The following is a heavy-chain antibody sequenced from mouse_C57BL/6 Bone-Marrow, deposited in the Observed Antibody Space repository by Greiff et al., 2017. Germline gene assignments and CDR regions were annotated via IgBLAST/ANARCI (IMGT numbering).Heavy chain of an antibody. CDR1: GYTFTSYW. Sequence: QVQLQQPGAELVKPGASVKLSCKASGYTFTSYWMHWVKQRPGQGLEWIGMIHPNSGSTNYNEKFKSKATLTVDKSSSTAYMQLSSLTSEDSAVYYCARSPTVVARVYFDYWGQGTTLTGSS. J-gene: IGHJ2*01. V-gene: IGHV1-64*01. CDR3: ARSPTVVARVYFDY. CDR2: IHPNSGST. D-gene: IGHD1-1*01.